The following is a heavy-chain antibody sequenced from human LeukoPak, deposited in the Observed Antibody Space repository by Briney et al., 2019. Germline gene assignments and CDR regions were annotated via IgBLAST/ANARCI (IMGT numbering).Heavy chain of an antibody. CDR3: ARDYLGGSYYFDY. Sequence: GGSLRLSCAASGFTFSSYWMSWVRQAPGKGLEWVANIKQDGSEEYYVDSVKGRFTISRDNAKNSLYLRMNSLRAEDTAVYYCARDYLGGSYYFDYWGQGTMVTVSS. CDR2: IKQDGSEE. J-gene: IGHJ4*02. V-gene: IGHV3-7*01. CDR1: GFTFSSYW. D-gene: IGHD1-26*01.